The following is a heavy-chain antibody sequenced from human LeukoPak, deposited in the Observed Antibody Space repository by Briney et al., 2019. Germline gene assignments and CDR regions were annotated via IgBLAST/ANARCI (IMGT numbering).Heavy chain of an antibody. D-gene: IGHD5-24*01. CDR1: GFTFSDYY. J-gene: IGHJ4*02. CDR3: ARAGRDGYNDGDY. Sequence: RGSLRLSCAASGFTFSDYYMSWIRQAPGKGLEWVSSISSSSSYIYYADSVKGRFTISRDNAKNSLYLQMNSLRAEDTAVYYCARAGRDGYNDGDYWGQGTLVTVSS. CDR2: ISSSSSYI. V-gene: IGHV3-11*06.